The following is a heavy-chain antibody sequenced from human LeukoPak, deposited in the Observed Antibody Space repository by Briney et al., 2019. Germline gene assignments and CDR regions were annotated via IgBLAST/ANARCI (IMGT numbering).Heavy chain of an antibody. D-gene: IGHD1-26*01. CDR3: AKEAVGAAGPFDY. CDR2: ISGSGGSI. V-gene: IGHV3-23*01. Sequence: GGSLRLSCAASGFTFSSYAMNWVRQAAGKELEWVSSISGSGGSIYYADSVRGRFTISRDNSKSTLYLQMNSLRAEDTAIYYCAKEAVGAAGPFDYWGQGTLVTVSS. CDR1: GFTFSSYA. J-gene: IGHJ4*02.